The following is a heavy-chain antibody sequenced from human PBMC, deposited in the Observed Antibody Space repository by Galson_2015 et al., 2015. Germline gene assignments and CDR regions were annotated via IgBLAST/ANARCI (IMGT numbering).Heavy chain of an antibody. J-gene: IGHJ4*02. Sequence: TWIRQPPGKGLEWIGYIYYSGRTDYNPSLKSRVTISVDTSKNQFSLNLSAVTAADTAVYYCARESVAGTFDYWGQGTLVTVSS. CDR3: ARESVAGTFDY. CDR2: IYYSGRT. V-gene: IGHV4-59*01. D-gene: IGHD6-19*01.